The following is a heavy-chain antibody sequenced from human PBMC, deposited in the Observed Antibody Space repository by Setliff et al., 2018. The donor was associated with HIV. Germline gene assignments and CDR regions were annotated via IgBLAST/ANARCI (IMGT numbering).Heavy chain of an antibody. J-gene: IGHJ4*02. D-gene: IGHD6-6*01. CDR1: GGSISSRSHY. CDR3: ARHSDIAPRRTYFDY. Sequence: SETLSLTCAVSGGSISSRSHYWGWIRQPPGKGLEWIGSVSNGGSTYYNPSLKSRFTISVDVSKNQFSLKLTSVTAADTAVYYCARHSDIAPRRTYFDYWGQGTLVTVSS. CDR2: VSNGGST. V-gene: IGHV4-39*01.